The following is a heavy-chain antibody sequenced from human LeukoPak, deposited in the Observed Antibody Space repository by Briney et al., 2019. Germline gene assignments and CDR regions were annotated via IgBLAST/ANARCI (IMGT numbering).Heavy chain of an antibody. V-gene: IGHV3-53*01. CDR3: AAFDFDY. CDR1: GLTVSTNY. Sequence: GGSLRLSCAASGLTVSTNYMTWVRQAPGKGLEWVSVIYSGGITYYADSVKGRFTISRDNSKNTLFLQMNSLRAEDTAVYYCAAFDFDYWGQGTLVTVSS. D-gene: IGHD2/OR15-2a*01. CDR2: IYSGGIT. J-gene: IGHJ4*02.